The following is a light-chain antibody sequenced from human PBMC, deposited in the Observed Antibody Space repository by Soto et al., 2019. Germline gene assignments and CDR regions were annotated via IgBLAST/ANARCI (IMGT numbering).Light chain of an antibody. Sequence: DIVMTQSPDSLAVSLGERATINCKSSQSVLFSSNNKNYLAWYQQTPGQPPKLLIYWASTRVSGVPDRFSGSGSGTDFTLTISSLQAEDVAVYYCQQYYTTPLTFGGGTKVEIK. CDR2: WAS. CDR1: QSVLFSSNNKNY. V-gene: IGKV4-1*01. CDR3: QQYYTTPLT. J-gene: IGKJ4*01.